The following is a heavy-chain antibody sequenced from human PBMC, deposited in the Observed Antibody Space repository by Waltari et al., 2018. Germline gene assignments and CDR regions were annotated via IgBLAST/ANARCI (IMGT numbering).Heavy chain of an antibody. CDR2: ISYDGSNK. V-gene: IGHV3-30-3*01. CDR3: ARGDDATPRNDAFDI. Sequence: QVQLVESGGGVVQPGRSLRLSCAASGFTFSSYAMHWVRQAPGKGLEWVAVISYDGSNKYYADSVKGRFTISRDNSKNTLYLQMNSLRAEDTAVYYCARGDDATPRNDAFDIWGQGTMVTVSS. J-gene: IGHJ3*02. CDR1: GFTFSSYA. D-gene: IGHD2-15*01.